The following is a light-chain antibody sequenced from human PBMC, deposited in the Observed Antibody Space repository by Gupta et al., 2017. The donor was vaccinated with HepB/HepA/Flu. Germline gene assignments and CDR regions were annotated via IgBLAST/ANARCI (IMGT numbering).Light chain of an antibody. CDR3: MQALESPRT. CDR2: LGS. CDR1: QSLVHSNGYNY. J-gene: IGKJ2*02. V-gene: IGKV2-28*01. Sequence: IGMTQSPLSLPVTPGEPPSISCRSSQSLVHSNGYNYLDWYLQKPGQSPQLLIYLGSNRASGVPDRFSGSGSGADFTLKITRVEAEDVGVYYCMQALESPRTFGQGTKLEIK.